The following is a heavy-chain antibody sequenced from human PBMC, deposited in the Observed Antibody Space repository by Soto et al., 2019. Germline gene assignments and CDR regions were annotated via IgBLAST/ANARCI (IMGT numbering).Heavy chain of an antibody. V-gene: IGHV3-72*01. CDR3: VRGVRGLITY. CDR1: GISFSDHD. Sequence: EVQLVESGGGLVQPGGSLRLSCATSGISFSDHDMDWVRQAPGKGLEWLGRSRSRADNYATDYAASVNGSFAFSRDDSNGSVSLQMRSLRTGVTAVYYGVRGVRGLITYWGQGTLGTGSS. J-gene: IGHJ4*02. CDR2: SRSRADNYAT. D-gene: IGHD3-10*01.